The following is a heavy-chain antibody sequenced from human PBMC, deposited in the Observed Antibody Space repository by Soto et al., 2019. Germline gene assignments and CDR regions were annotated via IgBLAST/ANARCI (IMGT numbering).Heavy chain of an antibody. CDR2: VHYSGST. CDR1: GGSIRSNIYY. CDR3: ARQHYYDSSGYYPWN. Sequence: SETLSLTCSVSGGSIRSNIYYWGGIRQPPGKGLEWIATVHYSGSTYYTPSLKNRVTISADTSNNQFSLRLNSVTAADTAVYYCARQHYYDSSGYYPWNWGQGTLVTVSS. D-gene: IGHD3-22*01. V-gene: IGHV4-39*01. J-gene: IGHJ1*01.